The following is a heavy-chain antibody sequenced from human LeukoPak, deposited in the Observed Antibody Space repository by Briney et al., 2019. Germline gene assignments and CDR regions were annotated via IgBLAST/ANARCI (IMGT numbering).Heavy chain of an antibody. Sequence: SETLSLTCTVSGGSISSYYWSWIRQPPGKGLEWIGYIYYSGSTYYNPSLKSRVTISVDTSKNQFSLKLSSVTAADTAVYYCARVVVAATRNYFDYWGQGTLVTVSS. CDR1: GGSISSYY. J-gene: IGHJ4*02. CDR2: IYYSGST. V-gene: IGHV4-59*12. CDR3: ARVVVAATRNYFDY. D-gene: IGHD2-15*01.